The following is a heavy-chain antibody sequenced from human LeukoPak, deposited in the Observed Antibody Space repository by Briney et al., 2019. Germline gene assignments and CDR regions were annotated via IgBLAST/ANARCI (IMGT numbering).Heavy chain of an antibody. J-gene: IGHJ4*02. D-gene: IGHD3-10*01. CDR2: INPNSAGT. V-gene: IGHV1-2*02. CDR1: GYTFTGYY. Sequence: ASVKVSCKTSGYTFTGYYIYWVRQAPGQGLEWMGWINPNSAGTNYAQNFQGRVTMTSDTSITTVYMELSSLTSDDTAVYYCARDLFGGPLGESRGGYFDYWGQGTLVTVSS. CDR3: ARDLFGGPLGESRGGYFDY.